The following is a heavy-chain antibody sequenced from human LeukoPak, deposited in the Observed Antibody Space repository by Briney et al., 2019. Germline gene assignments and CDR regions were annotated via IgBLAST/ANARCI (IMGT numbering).Heavy chain of an antibody. V-gene: IGHV4-59*12. Sequence: SETLSLTCTVSGGSISSYYWSWIRQPPGKGLEWIGYIYYSGSTYYNPSLKSRVTISVDTSKNQFSLKLSSVTAADTAVYYCASAGGGVIIMNWYFDLWGRGTLVTVSS. J-gene: IGHJ2*01. CDR1: GGSISSYY. D-gene: IGHD3-10*01. CDR3: ASAGGGVIIMNWYFDL. CDR2: IYYSGST.